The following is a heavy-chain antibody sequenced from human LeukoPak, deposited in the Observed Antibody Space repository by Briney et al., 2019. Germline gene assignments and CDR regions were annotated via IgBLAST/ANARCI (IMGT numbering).Heavy chain of an antibody. Sequence: GGSLRLSCAASGFTFSSYGMHWVRQAPGKGLEWVAVIWYDGSNKYYADSVKGRFTISRDNSKNTLYLQMNSLRAEGTAVYYCASSITMVRGAIFDYWGQGTLVTVSS. CDR1: GFTFSSYG. CDR2: IWYDGSNK. CDR3: ASSITMVRGAIFDY. D-gene: IGHD3-10*01. J-gene: IGHJ4*02. V-gene: IGHV3-33*01.